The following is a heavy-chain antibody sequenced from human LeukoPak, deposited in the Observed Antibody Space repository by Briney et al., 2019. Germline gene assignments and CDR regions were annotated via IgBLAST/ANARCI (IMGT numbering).Heavy chain of an antibody. CDR2: IYSGGST. J-gene: IGHJ5*02. CDR1: GFPFGSYA. V-gene: IGHV3-53*01. D-gene: IGHD6-13*01. CDR3: ARDDQQLVT. Sequence: GGSLRLSCAASGFPFGSYAMSWVRQAPGKGLEWVSVIYSGGSTYYADSVKGRFTISRDNSKNTLYLQMNSLRAEDTAVYYCARDDQQLVTWGQGTLVTVSS.